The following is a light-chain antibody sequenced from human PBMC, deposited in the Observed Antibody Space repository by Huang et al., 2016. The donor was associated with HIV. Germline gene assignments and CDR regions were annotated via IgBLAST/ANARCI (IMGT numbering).Light chain of an antibody. J-gene: IGKJ1*01. V-gene: IGKV3-11*01. Sequence: EIVLTQSPATLSLSPGERATLSCRASQSISSYLAWYQQKPGQGPRLLIYDASNRATGVPARFSGSGSGTDFTLTISSLEPEDFAVYYCQQRSNWPPEGTFGQGTKVEIK. CDR3: QQRSNWPPEGT. CDR1: QSISSY. CDR2: DAS.